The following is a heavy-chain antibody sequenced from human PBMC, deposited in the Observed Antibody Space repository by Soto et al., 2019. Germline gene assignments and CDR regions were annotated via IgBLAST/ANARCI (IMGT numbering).Heavy chain of an antibody. CDR2: IYWDDDK. J-gene: IGHJ4*02. D-gene: IGHD3-10*01. CDR3: AHSLWFGESYYFDY. CDR1: GFSLSTSGVG. Sequence: QITLKESGPTLVKPTQTLTLTCTFSGFSLSTSGVGVGWIRQPPGKALAWLALIYWDDDKRYSPSLKSRLTITKDTSKTQVVLTMTNMDPVDTATYYCAHSLWFGESYYFDYWGQGTLVTVSS. V-gene: IGHV2-5*02.